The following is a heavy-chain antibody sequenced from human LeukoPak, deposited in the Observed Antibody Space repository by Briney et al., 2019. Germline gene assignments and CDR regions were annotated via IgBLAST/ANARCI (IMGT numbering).Heavy chain of an antibody. J-gene: IGHJ3*02. Sequence: SETLSLTCTVSGGSISSSSYYWGWIRQPPGKGLEWIGSIYYSGSTYYNPSLKSRVTISVDTSKNQFSLKLSSVTAADTAVYYCARGLRGNIVVVVAADSRGAFDIWGQGTMVTVSS. CDR2: IYYSGST. D-gene: IGHD2-15*01. CDR3: ARGLRGNIVVVVAADSRGAFDI. V-gene: IGHV4-39*07. CDR1: GGSISSSSYY.